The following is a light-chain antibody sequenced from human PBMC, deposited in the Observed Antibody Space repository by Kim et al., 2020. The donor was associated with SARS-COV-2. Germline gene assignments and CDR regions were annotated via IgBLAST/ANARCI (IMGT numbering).Light chain of an antibody. CDR2: DAA. V-gene: IGKV3-11*01. CDR3: QQRNNWPPAVT. CDR1: QSIGIS. J-gene: IGKJ4*01. Sequence: PGEGAIPPCRASQSIGISLGWYQHKLGQAPRLLIYDAAIRAAGIPDRFSGGGSGTDFTLTISSLEPEDFAVYYCQQRNNWPPAVTFGGGTKVDIK.